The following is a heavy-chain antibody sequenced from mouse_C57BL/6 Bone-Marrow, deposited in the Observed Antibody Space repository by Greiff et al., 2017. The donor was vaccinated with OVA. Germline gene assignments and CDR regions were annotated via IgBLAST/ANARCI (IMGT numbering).Heavy chain of an antibody. CDR3: ARLRDLITPWYFDV. J-gene: IGHJ1*03. D-gene: IGHD1-1*01. V-gene: IGHV1-39*01. Sequence: VQLQQSGPELVKPGASVKISCKASGYSFTDYNMNWVKQSNGKSLEWVGVINPNYGTTSYNQKFKGKATLTVDQSSSTAYMQLNSLTSEDSAVYYCARLRDLITPWYFDVWGTGTTVTVSS. CDR1: GYSFTDYN. CDR2: INPNYGTT.